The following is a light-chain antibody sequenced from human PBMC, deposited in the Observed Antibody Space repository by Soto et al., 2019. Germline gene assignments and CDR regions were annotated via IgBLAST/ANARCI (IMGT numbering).Light chain of an antibody. CDR3: QQRSNWPPIT. CDR2: SVS. CDR1: QSVSNDY. Sequence: EMVLTQSPGTLSLSPGDRATLSCRASQSVSNDYLAWFQQKPGQTPRLLIYSVSSRATGIPDRFSGSGSGTDFTLTISRLEPEDAAVYYCQQRSNWPPITFGQGTRLEIK. J-gene: IGKJ5*01. V-gene: IGKV3D-20*02.